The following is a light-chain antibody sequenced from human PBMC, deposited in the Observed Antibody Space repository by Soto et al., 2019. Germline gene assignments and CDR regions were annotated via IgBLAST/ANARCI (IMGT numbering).Light chain of an antibody. V-gene: IGLV2-14*01. CDR1: SSDVGGYNY. CDR3: SSYTSSSLSV. Sequence: QSALTQPASVSGSPGQSITISCTGTSSDVGGYNYVSWYQQHPGKAPKLMIYDVSNRPSGVSNRFSGSKSGNTASLTISGLQPDDEADYYCSSYTSSSLSVFGTGTKLTVL. J-gene: IGLJ1*01. CDR2: DVS.